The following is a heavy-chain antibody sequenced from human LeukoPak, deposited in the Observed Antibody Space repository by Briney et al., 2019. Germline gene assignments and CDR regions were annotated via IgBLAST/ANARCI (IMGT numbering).Heavy chain of an antibody. Sequence: PGGSLRLSCAASGFTFSRYWMHWVRQAPGKGLVWVSRINSDGSDTSYADSVKGRFTISRDNAENTLYLQMNSLRAEDTAVYYCAKGAWYNWNHYFDYWGQGTLVTVSS. CDR2: INSDGSDT. CDR3: AKGAWYNWNHYFDY. J-gene: IGHJ4*02. CDR1: GFTFSRYW. D-gene: IGHD1-20*01. V-gene: IGHV3-74*01.